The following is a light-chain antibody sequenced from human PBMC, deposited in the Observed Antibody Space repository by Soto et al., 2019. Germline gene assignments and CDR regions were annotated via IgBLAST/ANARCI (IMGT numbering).Light chain of an antibody. Sequence: QSVLTQPPSASGTPGQRVTISCSGSSYNIGSNTVNWYQQLPGTAPKLLIYSNNQRPSGGPDRFSGSKSGTSASLAISGLQSEDEDYYYCAAWDDSLNGVVFGGGTKVTVL. CDR2: SNN. CDR3: AAWDDSLNGVV. J-gene: IGLJ2*01. CDR1: SYNIGSNT. V-gene: IGLV1-44*01.